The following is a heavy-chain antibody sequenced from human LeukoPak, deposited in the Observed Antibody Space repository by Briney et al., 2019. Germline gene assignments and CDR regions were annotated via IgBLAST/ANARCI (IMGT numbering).Heavy chain of an antibody. CDR1: GFTFSRNG. V-gene: IGHV3-30*02. Sequence: GGSLRLSCAASGFTFSRNGMHWVRQTPAKGLDWVAFTRYDESKTFYGDSVRGRFTISRDNPKNTLYLQMNGLTTDHSALYYCAKARYSGSPALDFWGQGTLVIVSS. CDR2: TRYDESKT. CDR3: AKARYSGSPALDF. D-gene: IGHD1-26*01. J-gene: IGHJ4*02.